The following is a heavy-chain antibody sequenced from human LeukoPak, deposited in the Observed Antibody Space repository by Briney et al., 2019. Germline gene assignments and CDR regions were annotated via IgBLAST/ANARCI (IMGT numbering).Heavy chain of an antibody. CDR1: GFTFSSYW. D-gene: IGHD3-10*01. CDR2: INSDGSST. Sequence: PGGSLRLSCAASGFTFSSYWMHWVRQAPGKGLVWVSRINSDGSSTSYADSVKGRFTISRDNAKNTLYLQMNSLRAEDTAVYYCARVKWFGELWRGENWFDPWGQGTLVTVPS. CDR3: ARVKWFGELWRGENWFDP. J-gene: IGHJ5*02. V-gene: IGHV3-74*01.